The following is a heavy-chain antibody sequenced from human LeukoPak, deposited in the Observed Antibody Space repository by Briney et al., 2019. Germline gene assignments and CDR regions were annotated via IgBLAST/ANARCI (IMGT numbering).Heavy chain of an antibody. J-gene: IGHJ4*02. D-gene: IGHD5-24*01. Sequence: GGSLRLXCAASGFTFDDYAMHWVRQAPGKDLEWVSLISWDGGSTYYADSMKGRFTISRDNSKNSLYLQMNSLRAEDTALYYCAKSSARRDGYNWGGFDYWGQGTLVTVSS. CDR2: ISWDGGST. CDR3: AKSSARRDGYNWGGFDY. V-gene: IGHV3-43D*04. CDR1: GFTFDDYA.